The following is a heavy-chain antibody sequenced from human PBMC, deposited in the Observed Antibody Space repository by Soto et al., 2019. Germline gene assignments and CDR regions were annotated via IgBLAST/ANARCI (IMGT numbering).Heavy chain of an antibody. J-gene: IGHJ4*02. Sequence: SVKVSCKASGGSFSNYIFAWVRQAPGQGLEWMGGTIPMFATAQYAQKLQGRVTITADESTSTVYMDLTSLTSDDTAVYYCARGLFGQQWLVGFDTWGQGTLVTGFS. CDR2: TIPMFATA. V-gene: IGHV1-69*13. CDR1: GGSFSNYI. D-gene: IGHD6-19*01. CDR3: ARGLFGQQWLVGFDT.